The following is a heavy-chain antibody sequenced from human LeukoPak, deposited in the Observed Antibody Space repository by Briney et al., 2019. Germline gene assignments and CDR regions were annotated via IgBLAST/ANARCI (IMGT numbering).Heavy chain of an antibody. V-gene: IGHV3-30*04. D-gene: IGHD3-16*01. J-gene: IGHJ4*02. CDR1: GFNFNIYA. CDR2: ISDDESSK. Sequence: PGGSLRLSCAASGFNFNIYALHWVRQAPGKGLEWVAVISDDESSKKYAESVKGRFTISRDNSKKTLNLQLNSLRPEDTAVYYCARDGGEGFGTFDQWGQGTLVTVSS. CDR3: ARDGGEGFGTFDQ.